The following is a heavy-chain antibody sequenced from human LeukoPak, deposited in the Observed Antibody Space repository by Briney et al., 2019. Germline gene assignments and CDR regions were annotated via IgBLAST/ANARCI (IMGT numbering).Heavy chain of an antibody. CDR1: GGSFSGYY. J-gene: IGHJ5*02. CDR2: INHSGST. CDR3: ARHRTYYDILTGPIGGWFDP. Sequence: SETLSLTCAVYGGSFSGYYWSWIRQPPGKGLEWIGEINHSGSTNYNPSLKSRVTISVDTSKNQFSLKLSSVTAADTAVYYCARHRTYYDILTGPIGGWFDPWGQGTLVTVSS. D-gene: IGHD3-9*01. V-gene: IGHV4-34*01.